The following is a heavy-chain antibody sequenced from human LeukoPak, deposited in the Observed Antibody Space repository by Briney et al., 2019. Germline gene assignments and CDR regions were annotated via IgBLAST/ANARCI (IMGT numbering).Heavy chain of an antibody. V-gene: IGHV4-39*07. CDR1: GDSISNGDYY. CDR3: ARQLPTAAADTRGYFDY. D-gene: IGHD6-25*01. J-gene: IGHJ4*01. CDR2: IFDGETT. Sequence: SETLSLTCSVSGDSISNGDYYWGSIRQAPGKGLEWIGSIFDGETTHYNPYLKNRATISVDTSKNQFSLKLTSVTAADATMYYCARQLPTAAADTRGYFDYWGQGTVVTVSS.